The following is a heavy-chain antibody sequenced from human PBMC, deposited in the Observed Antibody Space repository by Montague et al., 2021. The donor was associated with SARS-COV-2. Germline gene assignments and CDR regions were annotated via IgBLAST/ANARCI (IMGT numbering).Heavy chain of an antibody. Sequence: ETLSLTCAVSGGSFSRYYWSWIRQPPGKGLEWIGEISQSGNTKYNPSLQSRVSISLDTSRNQFSLKVSSVTAADTAIYYCARLGDGIVPSPILGLGPFYSFYYMDVWGKGTTVTVSS. J-gene: IGHJ6*03. V-gene: IGHV4-34*01. D-gene: IGHD2-2*02. CDR2: ISQSGNT. CDR1: GGSFSRYY. CDR3: ARLGDGIVPSPILGLGPFYSFYYMDV.